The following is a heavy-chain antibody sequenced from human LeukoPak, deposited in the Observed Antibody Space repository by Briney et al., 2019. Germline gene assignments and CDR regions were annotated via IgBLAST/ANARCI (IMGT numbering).Heavy chain of an antibody. CDR3: TYGDYPLTY. D-gene: IGHD4-17*01. CDR2: IGTASDT. CDR1: GFTFSSFD. V-gene: IGHV3-13*01. J-gene: IGHJ4*02. Sequence: PGGSLRLSCAASGFTFSSFDMHWVRQPTGRGLEWVSTIGTASDTYYPGSVKGRFTFSRDSSRNTLYLQMNGLRAEDTAVYYCTYGDYPLTYWGQGTLVSVSS.